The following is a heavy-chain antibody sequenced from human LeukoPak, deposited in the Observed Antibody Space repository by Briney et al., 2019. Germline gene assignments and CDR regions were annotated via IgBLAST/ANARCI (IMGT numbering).Heavy chain of an antibody. CDR1: GVSFNDYY. CDR2: INHSGYT. Sequence: SETLSLTCAVSGVSFNDYYWSWVRQTPGKGLEWIGEINHSGYTNDSPSLKSRVTLSIDTSRKQFSLNLRSVTVADTGTYYCTRMTTGHDYWGQGTLVTVSS. V-gene: IGHV4-34*01. J-gene: IGHJ4*02. D-gene: IGHD4-17*01. CDR3: TRMTTGHDY.